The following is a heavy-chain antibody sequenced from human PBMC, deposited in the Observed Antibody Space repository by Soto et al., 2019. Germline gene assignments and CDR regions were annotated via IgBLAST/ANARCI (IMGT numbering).Heavy chain of an antibody. CDR1: GFTFDDYA. V-gene: IGHV3-43D*04. J-gene: IGHJ6*02. CDR3: AKEQYSSSPLVYYYYGMDV. Sequence: GGSLRLSCAASGFTFDDYAMHWVRQAPGKGLEWVSLISWDGGSTYYADSVKGRFTISRDNSKNSLYLQMNSLRAEDTALYYCAKEQYSSSPLVYYYYGMDVWGQGTTVTVSS. CDR2: ISWDGGST. D-gene: IGHD6-6*01.